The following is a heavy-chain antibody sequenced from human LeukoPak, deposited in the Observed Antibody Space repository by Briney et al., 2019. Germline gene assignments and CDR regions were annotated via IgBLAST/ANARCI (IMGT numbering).Heavy chain of an antibody. J-gene: IGHJ3*02. D-gene: IGHD2-15*01. CDR3: AKCYVIDAFDI. CDR1: GFTVSSNH. CDR2: IYSGGST. V-gene: IGHV3-53*01. Sequence: PGGSLRLSCAASGFTVSSNHMSWVRQAPGKGLEWVSVIYSGGSTYYADSVKGRFTISRDNSKNSLYLQMNSLRAEDTAVYYCAKCYVIDAFDIWGQGTMVTVSS.